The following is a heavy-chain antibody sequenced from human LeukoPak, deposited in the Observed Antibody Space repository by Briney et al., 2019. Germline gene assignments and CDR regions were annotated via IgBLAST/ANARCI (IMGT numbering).Heavy chain of an antibody. J-gene: IGHJ4*02. V-gene: IGHV3-30-3*01. CDR3: ARDLYDSSGYYYGSDY. D-gene: IGHD3-22*01. CDR1: GFTFSSYA. Sequence: PGRSLRLSCAASGFTFSSYAMHWVRQAPGKGLEWVAVISHDGSNKYYTDSVKGRFTISRDNSKNTLYLQMNSLRAEDRAVYYCARDLYDSSGYYYGSDYWGQGTLVTVSS. CDR2: ISHDGSNK.